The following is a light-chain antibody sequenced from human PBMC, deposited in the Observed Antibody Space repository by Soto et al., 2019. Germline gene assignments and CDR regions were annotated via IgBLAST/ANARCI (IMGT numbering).Light chain of an antibody. CDR3: QQYGSSPLT. J-gene: IGKJ3*01. Sequence: DIVLTQSPGTLSLSLGERATLSCRASQSDSTTYLAWYQKKPGQAPRLLIYDSSARETGIPDRFSGSGSGTDFTLTISRLEPEDFALYYCQQYGSSPLTFGPGTKVEI. CDR1: QSDSTTY. V-gene: IGKV3-20*01. CDR2: DSS.